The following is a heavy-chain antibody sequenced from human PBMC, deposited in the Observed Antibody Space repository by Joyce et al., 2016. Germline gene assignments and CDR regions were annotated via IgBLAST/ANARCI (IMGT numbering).Heavy chain of an antibody. CDR3: ARTSVNSPLDY. J-gene: IGHJ4*02. CDR2: ISTTGTTI. D-gene: IGHD2/OR15-2a*01. Sequence: EVQLVEAGGGLVQPGGSLRLSCAASGFTFSDYSMNWVRQAPGNGLEWVSSISTTGTTINYVDSVKGRFTMSKDNAKNSLYLQMSSLRGEDTAVYYCARTSVNSPLDYWGQGTLVTVSS. V-gene: IGHV3-48*04. CDR1: GFTFSDYS.